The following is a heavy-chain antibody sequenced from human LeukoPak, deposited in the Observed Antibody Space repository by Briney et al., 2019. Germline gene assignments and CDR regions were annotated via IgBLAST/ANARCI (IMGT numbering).Heavy chain of an antibody. CDR2: INPNSGGT. CDR3: ARDKGAPIAIVVVPAAAEFDP. CDR1: GYTFTGYY. D-gene: IGHD2-2*01. Sequence: GASVKVSCKASGYTFTGYYMHWVRQAPGQGLEWMGWINPNSGGTNYAQKFQGRVTMTRDTSISTAYMELSRLRSDDTAVYYCARDKGAPIAIVVVPAAAEFDPWGQGTLVTVSS. V-gene: IGHV1-2*02. J-gene: IGHJ5*02.